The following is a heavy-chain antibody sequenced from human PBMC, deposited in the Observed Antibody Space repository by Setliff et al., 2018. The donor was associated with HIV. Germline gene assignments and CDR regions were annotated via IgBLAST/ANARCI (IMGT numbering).Heavy chain of an antibody. D-gene: IGHD4-17*01. Sequence: SETLSLTCLVFGYSITNGNYWAWIRQSPGKGLEWIGSIYSTGHTYYNPSLESRVTISIDTSNHQFSLKLSSVTPADTAVYFCARGTAPRRGTNYGGNYPLDYWGQGTLVTVSS. CDR1: GYSITNGNY. J-gene: IGHJ4*02. V-gene: IGHV4-38-2*02. CDR2: IYSTGHT. CDR3: ARGTAPRRGTNYGGNYPLDY.